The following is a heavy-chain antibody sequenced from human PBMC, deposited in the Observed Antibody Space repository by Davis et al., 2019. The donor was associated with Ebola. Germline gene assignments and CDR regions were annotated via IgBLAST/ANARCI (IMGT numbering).Heavy chain of an antibody. D-gene: IGHD3-10*01. CDR1: GFTFRIYW. Sequence: GGSLRLSCGASGFTFRIYWMTWVRQAPGKGLEWVANIKQDGSEKNYVDSVKGRFTISRDNAENSLYLQMNSLRAEDTAVYYCGTSVGGSFYYFDYWGQGTLVTVSS. CDR2: IKQDGSEK. CDR3: GTSVGGSFYYFDY. J-gene: IGHJ4*02. V-gene: IGHV3-7*01.